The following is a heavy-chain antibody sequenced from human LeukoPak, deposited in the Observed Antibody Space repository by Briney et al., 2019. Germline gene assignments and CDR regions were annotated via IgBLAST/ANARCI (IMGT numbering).Heavy chain of an antibody. CDR3: ARDSGMARGTVDY. Sequence: ASVKDSCMSSGYTFTSYYMYWVRQAPGQGLEWMGIINPSGGSTSYAQKFQGRVTMTRDTSTSTVYMELSSLRSEDTAVYYCARDSGMARGTVDYWGHGVLVTVSS. J-gene: IGHJ4*01. CDR1: GYTFTSYY. CDR2: INPSGGST. V-gene: IGHV1-46*01. D-gene: IGHD3-10*01.